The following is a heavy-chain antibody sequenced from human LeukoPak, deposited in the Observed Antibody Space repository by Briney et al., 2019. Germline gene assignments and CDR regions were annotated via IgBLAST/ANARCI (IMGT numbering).Heavy chain of an antibody. Sequence: SVKVSCKASGGTFSSYAISRVRQAPGQGLEWMGGIIPIFGTANYAQKFQGRVTITADESTSTAYMELSSLRSEDTAVYYCASYPSGSYYEYYFDYWGRGTLVTVSS. CDR3: ASYPSGSYYEYYFDY. V-gene: IGHV1-69*13. J-gene: IGHJ4*02. CDR1: GGTFSSYA. CDR2: IIPIFGTA. D-gene: IGHD1-26*01.